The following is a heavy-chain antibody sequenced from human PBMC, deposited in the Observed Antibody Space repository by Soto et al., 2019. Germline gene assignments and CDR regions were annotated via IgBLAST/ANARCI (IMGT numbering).Heavy chain of an antibody. V-gene: IGHV3-53*01. CDR1: GFIVSSNY. CDR2: IYSGGST. Sequence: EVQLVESGGGLIQPGGSLRLSCAASGFIVSSNYMSWVRQAPGKGLEWVSVIYSGGSTYYADSVKGRFTISRDNSKNTLYLQMNSLRAEDTAVYYCARAGPYYYYGMDVWGQGTTVTVSS. CDR3: ARAGPYYYYGMDV. J-gene: IGHJ6*02.